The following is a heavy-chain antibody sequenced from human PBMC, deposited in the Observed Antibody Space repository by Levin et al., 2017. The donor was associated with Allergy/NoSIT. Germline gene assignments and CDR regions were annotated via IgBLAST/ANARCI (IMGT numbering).Heavy chain of an antibody. V-gene: IGHV1-2*02. Sequence: GESLKISCKASEYTFTGYYMHWVRQAPGQGLEWMGWINPNSGGTDYAQKFQGRVSMTRDTSINTAYMELSRLRSDDTAIYYCAREWGDGSGSHSAWFDPWGQGTLVTVSS. D-gene: IGHD3-10*01. CDR1: EYTFTGYY. J-gene: IGHJ5*02. CDR3: AREWGDGSGSHSAWFDP. CDR2: INPNSGGT.